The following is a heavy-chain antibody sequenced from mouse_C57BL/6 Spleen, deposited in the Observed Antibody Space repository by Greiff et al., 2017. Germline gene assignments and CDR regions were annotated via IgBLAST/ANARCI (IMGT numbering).Heavy chain of an antibody. J-gene: IGHJ4*01. V-gene: IGHV1-7*01. CDR1: GYTFTSYW. D-gene: IGHD1-1*01. CDR3: ARGHYGSSPYYYAMDY. Sequence: QVQLKQSGAELAKPGASVKLSCKASGYTFTSYWMHWVKQRPGQGLEWIGYINPSSGYTKYNQKFKDKATLTADKSSSTAYMQLSSLTDEDSAVYYCARGHYGSSPYYYAMDYWGQGTSVTVSS. CDR2: INPSSGYT.